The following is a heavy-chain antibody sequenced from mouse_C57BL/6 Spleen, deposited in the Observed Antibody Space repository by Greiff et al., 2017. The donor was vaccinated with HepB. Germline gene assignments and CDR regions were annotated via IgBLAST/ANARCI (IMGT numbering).Heavy chain of an antibody. J-gene: IGHJ2*01. CDR3: AVLYGNYPYYFDY. CDR2: IDPNSGGT. CDR1: GYTFTSYW. D-gene: IGHD2-1*01. V-gene: IGHV1-72*01. Sequence: QVQLKQPGAELVKPGASVKLSCKASGYTFTSYWMHWVKQRPGRGLEWIGRIDPNSGGTKYNEKFKSKATLTVDKPSSTAYMQLSSLTSEDSAVYYCAVLYGNYPYYFDYWGQGTTLTVSS.